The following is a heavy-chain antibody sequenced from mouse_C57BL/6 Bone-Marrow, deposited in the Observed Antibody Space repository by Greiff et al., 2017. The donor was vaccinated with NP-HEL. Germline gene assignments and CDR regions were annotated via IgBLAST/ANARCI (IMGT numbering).Heavy chain of an antibody. Sequence: VQLQQSGPELVKPGASVKISCKASGYSFTSYYIHWVQQRPGQGLEWIGWLYPGSGNTKYHEQFKGKATLTADQSSSTAYMQLRSLTSEDSAVYYCARDTVVARYWYFDVWGTGTTVTVSS. CDR2: LYPGSGNT. J-gene: IGHJ1*03. V-gene: IGHV1-66*01. CDR1: GYSFTSYY. D-gene: IGHD1-1*01. CDR3: ARDTVVARYWYFDV.